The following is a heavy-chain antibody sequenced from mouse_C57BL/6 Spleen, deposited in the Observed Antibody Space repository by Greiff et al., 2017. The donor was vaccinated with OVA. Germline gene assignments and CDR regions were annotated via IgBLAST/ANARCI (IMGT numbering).Heavy chain of an antibody. CDR2: IYPGSGST. CDR3: ARDGYDEGINYAMDY. J-gene: IGHJ4*01. V-gene: IGHV1-55*01. Sequence: QVQLQQPGAELVKPGASVKMSCKASGYTFPSYWITWVKQRPGQGLEWIGDIYPGSGSTNYNEKFKSKATLTVDTSSSTAYMQLSSLTSEDSAVYYCARDGYDEGINYAMDYWGQGTSVTVSS. D-gene: IGHD2-2*01. CDR1: GYTFPSYW.